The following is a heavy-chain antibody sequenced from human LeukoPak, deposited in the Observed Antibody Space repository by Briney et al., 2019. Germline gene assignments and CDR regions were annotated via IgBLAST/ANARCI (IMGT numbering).Heavy chain of an antibody. CDR1: GGSISSYY. Sequence: SETLSLTCTVSGGSISSYYWSWIRQPPGKGLEWIAYISDIGSINYNPSLKSRVTISLDTSKNQFSLKLSSVTAADTAVFYCAGHHPRNTVDFWGQGTLVTVSS. V-gene: IGHV4-59*08. CDR2: ISDIGSI. D-gene: IGHD2/OR15-2a*01. J-gene: IGHJ4*02. CDR3: AGHHPRNTVDF.